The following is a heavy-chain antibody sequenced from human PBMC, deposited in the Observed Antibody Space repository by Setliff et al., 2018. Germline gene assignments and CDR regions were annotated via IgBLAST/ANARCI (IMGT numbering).Heavy chain of an antibody. CDR3: ARLMGANGGGTSY. V-gene: IGHV4-39*01. Sequence: PSETLSLTCTVSGGSISSSSYYWGWTRQPPGKGLEWIGSIYYSGSTYYNPSLKSRVTISVDTSKNQFSLKLSSVTAADTAVYYCARLMGANGGGTSYWGQGTLVTVSS. CDR1: GGSISSSSYY. CDR2: IYYSGST. D-gene: IGHD1-26*01. J-gene: IGHJ4*02.